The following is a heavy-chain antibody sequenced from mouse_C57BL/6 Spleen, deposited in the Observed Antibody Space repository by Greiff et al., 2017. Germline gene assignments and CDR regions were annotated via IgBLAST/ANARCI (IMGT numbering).Heavy chain of an antibody. V-gene: IGHV1-18*01. Sequence: EVQLVESGPELVKPGASVKIPCKASGYTFTDYNMDWVKQSPGKSLEWIGDINPNNGGTIYNQKFKGKATLTVDKSSSTAYMELRSLTSEDTAVYYCARGGSNYWFAYWGQGTLVTVSA. CDR1: GYTFTDYN. D-gene: IGHD2-5*01. J-gene: IGHJ3*01. CDR2: INPNNGGT. CDR3: ARGGSNYWFAY.